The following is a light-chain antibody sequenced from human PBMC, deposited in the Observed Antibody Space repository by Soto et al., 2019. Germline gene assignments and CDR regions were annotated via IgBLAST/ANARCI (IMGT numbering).Light chain of an antibody. CDR1: SSNIGSNY. J-gene: IGLJ2*01. V-gene: IGLV1-47*01. Sequence: QSVLTQPPSASGTPGQRVTISCSLSSSNIGSNYVYWYQQLPGTAPKLLIYRNNQRPSGVPDRFSGSKSGTSASLAISGLRSEYEADYYCAAWDDSLSGVVFGGGTQLTVL. CDR2: RNN. CDR3: AAWDDSLSGVV.